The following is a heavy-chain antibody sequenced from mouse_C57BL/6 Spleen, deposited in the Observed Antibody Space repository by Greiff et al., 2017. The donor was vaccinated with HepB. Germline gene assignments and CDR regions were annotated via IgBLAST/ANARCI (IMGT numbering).Heavy chain of an antibody. D-gene: IGHD2-4*01. Sequence: VHVKQSVAELVRPGASVKLSCTASGFNIKNTFMHWVKQRPEQGLEWIGRIDPANGNTKYAPKFQGKATITADTSSNTAYLQLSSLTSEDTAIYYCAREKGYDYDGEGFDYWGQGTTLTVSS. V-gene: IGHV14-3*01. J-gene: IGHJ2*01. CDR2: IDPANGNT. CDR1: GFNIKNTF. CDR3: AREKGYDYDGEGFDY.